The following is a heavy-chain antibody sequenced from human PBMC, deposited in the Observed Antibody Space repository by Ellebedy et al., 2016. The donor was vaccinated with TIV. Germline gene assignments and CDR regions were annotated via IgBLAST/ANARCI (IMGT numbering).Heavy chain of an antibody. CDR2: ISYDGSNK. J-gene: IGHJ3*02. D-gene: IGHD2-21*02. CDR1: GFTLSSHP. CDR3: ARDQSSTYCGGDCYSEGAFDI. Sequence: GESLKISCAASGFTLSSHPMHWVRQAPGKGLEWVALISYDGSNKSYADSVKGRFTISRDNSQNRLYLQMNSLRAEDTAVYYCARDQSSTYCGGDCYSEGAFDIWGQGTMVTVSS. V-gene: IGHV3-30-3*01.